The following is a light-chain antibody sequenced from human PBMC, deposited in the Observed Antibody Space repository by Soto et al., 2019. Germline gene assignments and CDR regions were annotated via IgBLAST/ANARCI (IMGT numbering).Light chain of an antibody. CDR3: QHYNSYPYT. CDR2: DAS. Sequence: DIQMTQSPPTLSASVGDRVSITCRASQSISVWLAWFQQKPGKAPKLLIYDASTLQSEVPSRFSGSGSGTGFTLTISRLQPDDFATYYCQHYNSYPYTFGQGTKLDI. J-gene: IGKJ2*01. CDR1: QSISVW. V-gene: IGKV1-5*01.